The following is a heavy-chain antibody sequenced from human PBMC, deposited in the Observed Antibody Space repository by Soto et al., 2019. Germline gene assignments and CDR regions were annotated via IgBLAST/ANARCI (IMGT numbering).Heavy chain of an antibody. D-gene: IGHD2-15*01. CDR3: AKEGLNFCGCSCYRVDSFDP. V-gene: IGHV3-30*18. CDR2: ISYDGSNK. Sequence: YLRLSCAASGFTFSSYGMHWVRQAPGKGLEWVAVISYDGSNKYYADSVNGRVTISRDNSKNTLYLQMNSLRAEDTAVYYCAKEGLNFCGCSCYRVDSFDPWGQGTLVTVSS. J-gene: IGHJ5*02. CDR1: GFTFSSYG.